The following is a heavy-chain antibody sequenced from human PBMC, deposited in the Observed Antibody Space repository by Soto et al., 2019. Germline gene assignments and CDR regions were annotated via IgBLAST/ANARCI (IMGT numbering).Heavy chain of an antibody. V-gene: IGHV3-23*01. D-gene: IGHD1-1*01. Sequence: EVQLLESGGGLVQPGGSLRLSCAASGFTFSSYAMSWVRQAPGKGLEWVSAISGSGGSTYYADSVKGRFTISRDNSKNTQYLQMTSLRAEDTAVYYCAKDSGTRGYFDYWGQGTLVTVSS. CDR1: GFTFSSYA. J-gene: IGHJ4*02. CDR2: ISGSGGST. CDR3: AKDSGTRGYFDY.